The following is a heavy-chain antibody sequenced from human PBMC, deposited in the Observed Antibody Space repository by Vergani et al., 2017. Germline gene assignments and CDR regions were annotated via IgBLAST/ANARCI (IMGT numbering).Heavy chain of an antibody. Sequence: EVQLVESGGGLVKPGGSLRLSCAASGFTFSNAWMSWVRQAPGKGLEWVGRIKSKTDGGTTDYAAPVKGRFTISRDDSKNTLYLQMNSLRAEDTAVYYCARGGAVSYYYYGMDVWGQGTTVTVSS. CDR1: GFTFSNAW. CDR2: IKSKTDGGTT. V-gene: IGHV3-15*01. D-gene: IGHD6-19*01. J-gene: IGHJ6*02. CDR3: ARGGAVSYYYYGMDV.